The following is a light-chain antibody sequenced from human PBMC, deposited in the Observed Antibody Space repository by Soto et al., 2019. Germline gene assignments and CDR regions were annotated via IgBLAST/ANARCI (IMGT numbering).Light chain of an antibody. CDR2: GAS. CDR3: QQYNKWPLT. CDR1: QSVRSN. Sequence: ILFTQSPGTLSLSPGERATLSCRASQSVRSNLAWYQQKPGQAPRVLIYGASTRDTGIPARFSGRGSGSDFTLTISRLQSEDFSVYYCQQYNKWPLTFGPGTKVDI. J-gene: IGKJ3*01. V-gene: IGKV3-15*01.